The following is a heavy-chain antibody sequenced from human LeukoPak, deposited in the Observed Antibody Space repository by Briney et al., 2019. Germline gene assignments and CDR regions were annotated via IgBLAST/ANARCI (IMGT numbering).Heavy chain of an antibody. CDR2: ISSSSSYI. CDR3: ARVYPQSIAASYYYYYMDV. CDR1: GFTVSSNE. J-gene: IGHJ6*03. Sequence: GGSLRLSCAASGFTVSSNEMCWVRQAPGKGLEWVSSISSSSSYIYYADSVKGRFTISRDNAKNSLYLQMNSLRAEDTAVYYCARVYPQSIAASYYYYYMDVWGKGTTVTVSS. D-gene: IGHD6-6*01. V-gene: IGHV3-21*01.